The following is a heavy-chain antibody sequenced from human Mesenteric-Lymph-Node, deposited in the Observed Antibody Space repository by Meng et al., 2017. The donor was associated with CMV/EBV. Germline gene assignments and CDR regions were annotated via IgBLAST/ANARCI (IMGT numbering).Heavy chain of an antibody. CDR2: IDSDESNT. J-gene: IGHJ4*02. V-gene: IGHV3-74*01. CDR1: GFTFSSYW. CDR3: ARDRWLYGAAAHFDY. Sequence: GGSLRLSCAASGFTFSSYWMHWVRQAPGKGLVWVARIDSDESNTSDESKTRYADSVKGRFTISRDNAKNSLYLQMNSLRAEDTAVYYCARDRWLYGAAAHFDYWGQGTLVTVSS. D-gene: IGHD4/OR15-4a*01.